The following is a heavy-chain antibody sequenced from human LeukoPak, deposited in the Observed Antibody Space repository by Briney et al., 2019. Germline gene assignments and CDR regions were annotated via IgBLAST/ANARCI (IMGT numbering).Heavy chain of an antibody. V-gene: IGHV3-23*01. Sequence: GGSLRLSCAASGFTFNYYAMTWVRRAPGKGLERVASISGSGGNTYYADSVKGRFTISRDNPKNTLYLQMNSLRAEDTALYYCAKKTSYNFSDYWGQGTLVTVSS. J-gene: IGHJ4*02. CDR2: ISGSGGNT. D-gene: IGHD5-24*01. CDR3: AKKTSYNFSDY. CDR1: GFTFNYYA.